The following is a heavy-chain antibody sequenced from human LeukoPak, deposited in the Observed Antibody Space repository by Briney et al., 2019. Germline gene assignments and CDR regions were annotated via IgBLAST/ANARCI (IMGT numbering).Heavy chain of an antibody. Sequence: SETLSLTCTVSGGSISSGSYYWSWIRQPAGKGLEWIGRIYTSGSTKYNPSLRSRVTISVDTSKSQFSLKLSSVTAADTAVYYCSSWYIGSDAFDIWGQGTMVTVSS. CDR1: GGSISSGSYY. CDR3: SSWYIGSDAFDI. J-gene: IGHJ3*02. V-gene: IGHV4-61*02. D-gene: IGHD6-13*01. CDR2: IYTSGST.